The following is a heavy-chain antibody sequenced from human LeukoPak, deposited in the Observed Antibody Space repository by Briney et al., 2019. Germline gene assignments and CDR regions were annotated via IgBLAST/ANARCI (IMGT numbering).Heavy chain of an antibody. Sequence: ASVKVSCKASGGTFSSYGMSWVRQAPGQGLEWVGGINPIFGTRKYAQKFQGSVTITTDESTSTAYMELSSLRSEDTAAYYCARNIGYCSSTSCYSAVDDAFDIWGQETMVTVSS. J-gene: IGHJ3*02. CDR3: ARNIGYCSSTSCYSAVDDAFDI. V-gene: IGHV1-69*05. D-gene: IGHD2-2*01. CDR2: INPIFGTR. CDR1: GGTFSSYG.